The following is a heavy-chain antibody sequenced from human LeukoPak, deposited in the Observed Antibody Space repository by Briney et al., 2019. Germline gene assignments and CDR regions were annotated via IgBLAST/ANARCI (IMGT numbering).Heavy chain of an antibody. CDR1: GFTFSSYS. D-gene: IGHD1-20*01. J-gene: IGHJ3*02. Sequence: PGGSLRLSCAASGFTFSSYSMNWVRQAPGKGLEWVSSISSSSSYIYYADSVKGRFTISRDNAKNSLYLQMNSLRAEDTAVYYCARDGFGGITGAAGAFDIWGQGTMVTVSS. CDR3: ARDGFGGITGAAGAFDI. CDR2: ISSSSSYI. V-gene: IGHV3-21*01.